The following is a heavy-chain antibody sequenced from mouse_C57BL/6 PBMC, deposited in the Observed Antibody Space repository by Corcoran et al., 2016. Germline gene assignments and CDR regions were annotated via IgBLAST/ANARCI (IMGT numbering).Heavy chain of an antibody. CDR3: ARWDFFTATDY. CDR2: IYPGSGNT. Sequence: QVQLKQSGAELVRPGASVKLSCKASGYTFTDYYINWVKQRPGQGLEWIARIYPGSGNTYYNEKFKGKATLTAEKSSSTAYMQLSSLTSEDSAVSFCARWDFFTATDYWGQGTTVTVSS. D-gene: IGHD1-1*01. J-gene: IGHJ2*01. CDR1: GYTFTDYY. V-gene: IGHV1-76*01.